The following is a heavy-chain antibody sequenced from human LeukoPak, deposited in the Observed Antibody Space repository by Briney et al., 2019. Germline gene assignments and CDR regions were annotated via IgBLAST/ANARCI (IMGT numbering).Heavy chain of an antibody. J-gene: IGHJ4*02. CDR1: GFTFSSYS. CDR2: ISSTGTNI. CDR3: ARAPPYSGHSFDY. V-gene: IGHV3-21*04. D-gene: IGHD1-26*01. Sequence: GESLRLSCAASGFTFSSYSMNGVRQAPGKELEWVSCISSTGTNIYYADAVKGRLTISRDNAKNSLYLQMNSLGAEDTALYYCARAPPYSGHSFDYWGQGTLVTVAS.